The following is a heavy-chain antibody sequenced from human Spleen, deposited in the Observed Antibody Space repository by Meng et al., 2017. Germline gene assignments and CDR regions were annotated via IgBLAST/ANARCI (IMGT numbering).Heavy chain of an antibody. CDR1: GFTFAEYA. CDR3: TIYNNGHI. CDR2: INWNSDDI. V-gene: IGHV3-9*01. J-gene: IGHJ3*02. D-gene: IGHD2/OR15-2a*01. Sequence: SLKISCAASGFTFAEYAMHWVRQAPGKGLEWVSGINWNSDDIDYADSVEGRFTISRDNGKNSLYLQMNSLRAEDTALYYCTIYNNGHIWGQGTLVTVSS.